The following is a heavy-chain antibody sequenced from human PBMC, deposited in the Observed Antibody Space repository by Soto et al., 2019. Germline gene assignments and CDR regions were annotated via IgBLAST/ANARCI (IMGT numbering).Heavy chain of an antibody. CDR1: GYTFTSYD. V-gene: IGHV1-8*01. CDR3: ARDEAVAGYDY. D-gene: IGHD6-19*01. Sequence: GASVKVSCKASGYTFTSYDINWVRQATGQGLEWMGWMNPNSGNTGYVQKFQGRVTMTRNTSISTAYMELSSLRSEDTAVYYCARDEAVAGYDYWGQGTLVTVSS. CDR2: MNPNSGNT. J-gene: IGHJ4*02.